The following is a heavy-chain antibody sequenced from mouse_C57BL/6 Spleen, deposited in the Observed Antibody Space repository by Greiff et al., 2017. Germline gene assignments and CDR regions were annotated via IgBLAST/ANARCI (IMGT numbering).Heavy chain of an antibody. D-gene: IGHD2-5*01. J-gene: IGHJ1*03. V-gene: IGHV5-16*01. CDR2: INYDGSST. Sequence: EVKLMESEGGLVQPGSSMKLSCTASGFTFSDYYMAWVRQVPEKGLEWVANINYDGSSTYYLDSLKSRFIISRDNAKNILYLPMSSLKSEDTATYYCARSSNEGYFDVWGTGTTVTVSS. CDR3: ARSSNEGYFDV. CDR1: GFTFSDYY.